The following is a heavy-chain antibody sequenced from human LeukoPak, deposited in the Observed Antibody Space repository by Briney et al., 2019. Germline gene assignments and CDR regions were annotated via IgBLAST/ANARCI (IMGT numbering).Heavy chain of an antibody. V-gene: IGHV4-4*09. J-gene: IGHJ4*02. D-gene: IGHD5-24*01. Sequence: SETLSLTCTVSGGSINGYYWSWIRQLPGKGLEWIGFIYTSGSTNYNPSLKSRVAISVDTSKNQFSLKLSSVTAADTAVYYCARQGDGYNWEVDYWGQGTLVTVSS. CDR1: GGSINGYY. CDR2: IYTSGST. CDR3: ARQGDGYNWEVDY.